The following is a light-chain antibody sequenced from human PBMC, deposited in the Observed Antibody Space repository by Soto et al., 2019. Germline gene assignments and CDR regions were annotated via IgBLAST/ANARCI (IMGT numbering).Light chain of an antibody. CDR1: QSISSY. V-gene: IGKV1-39*01. CDR3: QQSYSTPWT. CDR2: AAS. Sequence: DIQMTQSPSSLSASVGDRVTITCRASQSISSYLNWYQQKPGIAPKLLIYAASSLQSGVPSRFSGSGSGTDFTLTISSLQPEDFATYYCQQSYSTPWTFGQGTKV. J-gene: IGKJ1*01.